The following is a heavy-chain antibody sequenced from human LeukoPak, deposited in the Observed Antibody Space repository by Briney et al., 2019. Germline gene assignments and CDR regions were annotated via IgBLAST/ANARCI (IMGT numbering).Heavy chain of an antibody. D-gene: IGHD2-2*01. V-gene: IGHV1-69*04. J-gene: IGHJ5*02. CDR2: IIPILGIA. Sequence: SVKVSCKASGGTFSSYAISWVRQAPGQGLEWMGRIIPILGIANYAQKFQGRVTITADKSTSTAYMELSSLRSEDTAVYYRARGPLSSQALRYNWFDPWGQGTLVTVSS. CDR3: ARGPLSSQALRYNWFDP. CDR1: GGTFSSYA.